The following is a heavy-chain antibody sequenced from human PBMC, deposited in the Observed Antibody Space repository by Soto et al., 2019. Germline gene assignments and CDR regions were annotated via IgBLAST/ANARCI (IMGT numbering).Heavy chain of an antibody. J-gene: IGHJ4*02. CDR2: ISAYNGNT. V-gene: IGHV1-18*01. D-gene: IGHD1-26*01. CDR1: GYTFTSYG. Sequence: ASVKVSCKASGYTFTSYGISWVRQAPGQGLEWMGWISAYNGNTNYAQKLQGRVTMTTDTSTSTAYMELSSLGSEDTAVYYCATGALVVGAWGYFDYWGQGTLVTVSS. CDR3: ATGALVVGAWGYFDY.